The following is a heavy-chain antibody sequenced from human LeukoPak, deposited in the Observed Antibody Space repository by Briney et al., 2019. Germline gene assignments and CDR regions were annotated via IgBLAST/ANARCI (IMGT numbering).Heavy chain of an antibody. CDR2: INPNSGGT. CDR3: ARDRGQQQLGPVGY. D-gene: IGHD6-13*01. CDR1: GYTFTSYY. J-gene: IGHJ4*02. V-gene: IGHV1-2*02. Sequence: ASVKVSCKASGYTFTSYYMHWVRQAPGQGLEWMGWINPNSGGTNYAQKFQGRVTMTRDTSISTAYMELSRLRSDDTAVYYCARDRGQQQLGPVGYWGQGTLVTVSS.